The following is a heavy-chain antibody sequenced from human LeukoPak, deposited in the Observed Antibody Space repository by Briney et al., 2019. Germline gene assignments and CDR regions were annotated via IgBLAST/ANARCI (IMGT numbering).Heavy chain of an antibody. V-gene: IGHV3-23*01. J-gene: IGHJ4*02. CDR3: AAGWAYCGGDCSESPFDY. CDR1: GFTFSSYA. CDR2: ISGGGGST. D-gene: IGHD2-21*02. Sequence: GGSLRLSCAASGFTFSSYAMSWVRQAPGKGLEWVSGISGGGGSTNYADSVKGRFTISRDNSKNTLYLQMNSLRAEDTALYYCAAGWAYCGGDCSESPFDYWGQGTLVTVSS.